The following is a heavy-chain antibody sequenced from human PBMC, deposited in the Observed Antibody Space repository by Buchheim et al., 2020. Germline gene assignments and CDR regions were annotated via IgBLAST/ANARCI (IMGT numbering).Heavy chain of an antibody. CDR2: IWYDGSNK. V-gene: IGHV3-33*01. J-gene: IGHJ6*02. CDR3: AREGDGSSTGDHYYGMDV. CDR1: GFSFSNYG. D-gene: IGHD5-24*01. Sequence: QVQLVESGGGVVQPGRSLRVSCAASGFSFSNYGMHWVRQAPGKGLEWVAIIWYDGSNKYYADSVKGCFTISRDNSKNTLYLQMNSLKVEDTAVYYCAREGDGSSTGDHYYGMDVWGQGTT.